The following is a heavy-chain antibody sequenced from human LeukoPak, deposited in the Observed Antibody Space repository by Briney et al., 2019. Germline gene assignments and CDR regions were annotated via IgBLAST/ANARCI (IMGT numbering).Heavy chain of an antibody. CDR2: INSDGSST. CDR1: GFTFSSYW. J-gene: IGHJ3*02. Sequence: GGSLRLSCAASGFTFSSYWMHWVRHAPGEGLVWVSRINSDGSSTSYADSVKGRFTISRDNAKNTLYLQMNSLRAEDTAVYYCAKDPNGDYVGAFDNWGQGTMVAVSS. V-gene: IGHV3-74*01. D-gene: IGHD4-17*01. CDR3: AKDPNGDYVGAFDN.